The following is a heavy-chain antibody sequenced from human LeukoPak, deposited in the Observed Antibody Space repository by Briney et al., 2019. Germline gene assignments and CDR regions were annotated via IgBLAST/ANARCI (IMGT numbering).Heavy chain of an antibody. CDR3: ARTEWKLPSSGAFDI. J-gene: IGHJ3*02. D-gene: IGHD1-26*01. Sequence: SETLSLTCAVYGGSFSGYYWSWIRQPPGKGLEWIGEINHSGSTNYNPSLKSRVTISVDTSKNQFSLKLSSVTAADTAVYYCARTEWKLPSSGAFDIWGQGTMVTVSS. CDR2: INHSGST. V-gene: IGHV4-34*01. CDR1: GGSFSGYY.